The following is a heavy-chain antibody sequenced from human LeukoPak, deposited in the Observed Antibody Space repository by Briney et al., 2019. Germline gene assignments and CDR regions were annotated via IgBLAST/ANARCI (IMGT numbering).Heavy chain of an antibody. CDR1: GGSITSSY. V-gene: IGHV4-59*01. Sequence: SETLSLTCTVSGGSITSSYWSWIRQPPGKGLEWIAFIHSSGTTNYSPSLKSRVSISVDTSNNQFSLNVNSVTAADTAVYYCARGGASSEWFDPWGQGTLVTVSS. CDR3: ARGGASSEWFDP. CDR2: IHSSGTT. D-gene: IGHD6-25*01. J-gene: IGHJ5*02.